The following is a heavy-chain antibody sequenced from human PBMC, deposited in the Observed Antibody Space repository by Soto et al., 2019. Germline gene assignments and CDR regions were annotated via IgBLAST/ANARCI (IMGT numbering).Heavy chain of an antibody. D-gene: IGHD3-10*01. CDR1: GYTFTSYY. Sequence: ASVKVSCKASGYTFTSYYMHWVRQAPGQGLEWMGKINPIRGITNYAQKFQGRVTITADKSTSTAYMELSSLRSEDTAVYYCASTNGSGSYYNVRYYYYYMDVWGKGTTVTVSS. J-gene: IGHJ6*03. CDR3: ASTNGSGSYYNVRYYYYYMDV. CDR2: INPIRGIT. V-gene: IGHV1-46*01.